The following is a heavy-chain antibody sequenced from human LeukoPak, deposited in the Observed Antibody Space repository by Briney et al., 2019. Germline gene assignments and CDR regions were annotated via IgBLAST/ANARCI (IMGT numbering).Heavy chain of an antibody. J-gene: IGHJ4*02. CDR2: IYYSGST. Sequence: SETLSLTCTVSGGSISSSSYYWGWVRQPPGRGVEWVGSIYYSGSTYYNPSLKSRVTISVDTSKNQFSLKLSSVTAADTAVYYCASFPDLTIEWGQGTLVTVSS. D-gene: IGHD3-3*01. CDR1: GGSISSSSYY. CDR3: ASFPDLTIE. V-gene: IGHV4-39*01.